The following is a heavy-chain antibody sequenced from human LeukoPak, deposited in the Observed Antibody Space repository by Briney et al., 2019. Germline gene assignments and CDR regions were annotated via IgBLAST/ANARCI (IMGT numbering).Heavy chain of an antibody. CDR1: GYTFTGYY. Sequence: ASVKVSCKAAGYTFTGYYMFWVRQAPGQGLEWMGRINPNSGGTNYAQKFQGRVTMTRDTSISTAYMELSRLRSDDTAVYYCARGYCSGGSCYSVENWFDPWGQGTLVTVTS. CDR3: ARGYCSGGSCYSVENWFDP. D-gene: IGHD2-15*01. CDR2: INPNSGGT. J-gene: IGHJ5*02. V-gene: IGHV1-2*06.